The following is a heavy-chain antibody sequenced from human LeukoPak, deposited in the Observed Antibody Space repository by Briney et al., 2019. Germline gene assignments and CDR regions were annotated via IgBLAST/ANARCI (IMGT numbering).Heavy chain of an antibody. J-gene: IGHJ6*04. Sequence: SLRLSCAASGFTFSSYGMHWVRQAPGQGLESVAGISYDGSNKYYADSVKGRFTISRDNSKNTLYLQMTSLRAEDTAVYYCAGYSGYDHAPPYYGMDVWGKGTTVTVSS. V-gene: IGHV3-30*03. CDR3: AGYSGYDHAPPYYGMDV. CDR1: GFTFSSYG. CDR2: ISYDGSNK. D-gene: IGHD5-12*01.